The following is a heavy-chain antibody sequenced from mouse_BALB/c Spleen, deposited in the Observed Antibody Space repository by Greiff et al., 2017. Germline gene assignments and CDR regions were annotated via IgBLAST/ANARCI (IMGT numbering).Heavy chain of an antibody. J-gene: IGHJ4*01. D-gene: IGHD2-3*01. V-gene: IGHV5-9-4*01. Sequence: EVMLVESGGGLVKPGGSLKLSCAASGFTFSSYAMSWVRQSPEKRLEWVAEISSGGSYTYYPDTVTGRFTISRDNAKNTLYLEMSSLRSEDTAMYYCAREMGDYAMDYWGQGTSVTVSS. CDR1: GFTFSSYA. CDR2: ISSGGSYT. CDR3: AREMGDYAMDY.